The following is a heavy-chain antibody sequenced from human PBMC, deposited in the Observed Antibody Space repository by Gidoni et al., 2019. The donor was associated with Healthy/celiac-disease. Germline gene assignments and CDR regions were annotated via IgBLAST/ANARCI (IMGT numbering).Heavy chain of an antibody. D-gene: IGHD3-3*01. CDR3: AKVLVFWSGYQD. CDR1: GVPFSSYA. V-gene: IGHV3-23*01. CDR2: ISGSGGST. J-gene: IGHJ4*02. Sequence: EVQLLESGGGLVQPGGSLRLSCAASGVPFSSYARSWVRQAPGTGLEWVSAISGSGGSTYYADSVKGRFTISRDNSKNTLYLQMNSLRAEDTAVYYCAKVLVFWSGYQDWGQGTLVTVSS.